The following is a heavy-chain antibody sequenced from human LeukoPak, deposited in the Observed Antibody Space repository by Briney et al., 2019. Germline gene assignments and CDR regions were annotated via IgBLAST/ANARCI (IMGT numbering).Heavy chain of an antibody. Sequence: GGSLRLSCAASGNYWMHWVRQAPGKGLVWVSHINSDGSWTSYADSVKSRFTISKDNAKNTVYLQMNSLRAEDTAVYYCVSFYETYWGRGTLVTVSS. CDR2: INSDGSWT. CDR1: GNYW. V-gene: IGHV3-74*01. J-gene: IGHJ4*02. D-gene: IGHD2/OR15-2a*01. CDR3: VSFYETY.